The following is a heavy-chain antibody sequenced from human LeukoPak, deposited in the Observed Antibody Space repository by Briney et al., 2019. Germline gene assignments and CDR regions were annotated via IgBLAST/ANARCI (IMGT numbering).Heavy chain of an antibody. J-gene: IGHJ4*02. CDR2: ISSSSTTI. CDR1: GFTFSSYS. V-gene: IGHV3-48*01. D-gene: IGHD6-13*01. CDR3: ARDEDGAAARNFDS. Sequence: GGSLRLSCAASGFTFSSYSMNWVRQAPGKGLECVSYISSSSTTIYYADSVKGRFTISRDNAKNSLYLQMNSLRADDTAIYYCARDEDGAAARNFDSWGQGILVTVSS.